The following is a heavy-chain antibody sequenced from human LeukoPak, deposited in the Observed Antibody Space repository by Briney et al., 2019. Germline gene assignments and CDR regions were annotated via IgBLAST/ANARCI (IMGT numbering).Heavy chain of an antibody. CDR1: GGSISSYY. V-gene: IGHV4-4*07. CDR2: IYTSGST. Sequence: SETLSLTCTVSGGSISSYYWSWIRQPAGKGLGWIGRIYTSGSTNYNPSLKSRVTMSVDTSKNQFSLKLSPVTAADTAVYYCARVTVPSYYYYYMDVWGKGTTVTVSS. D-gene: IGHD2-2*01. CDR3: ARVTVPSYYYYYMDV. J-gene: IGHJ6*03.